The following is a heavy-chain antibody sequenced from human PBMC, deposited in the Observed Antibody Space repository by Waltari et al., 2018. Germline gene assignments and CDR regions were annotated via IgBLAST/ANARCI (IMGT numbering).Heavy chain of an antibody. J-gene: IGHJ1*01. V-gene: IGHV3-23*01. D-gene: IGHD3-10*01. Sequence: EVQLLESGGGLVQPGGSLRLSCAASGFTFSSYAMSWVRQAPGKGLEWVSAMSGSGGSTYYADSVKGRFTISRDNSKNTLYLQMNSLRAEDTAVYYCAKDPIRWFGPPAYFQHWGQGTLVTVSS. CDR3: AKDPIRWFGPPAYFQH. CDR1: GFTFSSYA. CDR2: MSGSGGST.